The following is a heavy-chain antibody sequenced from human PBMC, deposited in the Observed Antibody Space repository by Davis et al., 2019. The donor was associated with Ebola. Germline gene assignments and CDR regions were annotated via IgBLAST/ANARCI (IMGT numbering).Heavy chain of an antibody. CDR3: ATEFDWDYSMPLVY. V-gene: IGHV1-24*01. CDR1: GYTLTELS. Sequence: ASVKVSCKVSGYTLTELSMHWVRQAPGKGLEWMGGFDPEDGETIYAQKFQGRVTMTEDTSTDTAYMELSSLRSEDTAVYYCATEFDWDYSMPLVYWGQGTLVTVSS. CDR2: FDPEDGET. J-gene: IGHJ4*02. D-gene: IGHD4-11*01.